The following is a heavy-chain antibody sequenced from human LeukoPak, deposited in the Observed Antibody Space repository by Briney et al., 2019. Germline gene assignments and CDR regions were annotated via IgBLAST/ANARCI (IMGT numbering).Heavy chain of an antibody. V-gene: IGHV4-30-4*01. D-gene: IGHD3-22*01. Sequence: SQTLSLTCTVSGGSISSGDYYWSWIRQPPGRGLEWIGYMYYSGSTYYNPSLKSRVTISVDTSKNQFSLRLSSVTAADTAVYYCARPYYYDSRIDPWGQGALVTVSS. J-gene: IGHJ5*02. CDR2: MYYSGST. CDR1: GGSISSGDYY. CDR3: ARPYYYDSRIDP.